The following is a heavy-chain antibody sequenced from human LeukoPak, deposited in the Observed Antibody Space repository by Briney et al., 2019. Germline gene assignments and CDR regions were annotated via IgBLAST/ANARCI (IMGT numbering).Heavy chain of an antibody. J-gene: IGHJ4*02. Sequence: GASVKVSCKASGYTFTGYYMHWVRQAPGQGLEWMGWINPNSGGTNYAQKFQGRVTMTRDTSISTAYMEPSRLRSDDTAVYYCARDYYGSGSYLFDYWGQGTLVTVSS. CDR2: INPNSGGT. D-gene: IGHD3-10*01. CDR3: ARDYYGSGSYLFDY. V-gene: IGHV1-2*02. CDR1: GYTFTGYY.